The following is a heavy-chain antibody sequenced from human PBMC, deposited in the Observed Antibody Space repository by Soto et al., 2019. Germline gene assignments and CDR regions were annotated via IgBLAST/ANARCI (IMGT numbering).Heavy chain of an antibody. V-gene: IGHV4-59*01. CDR1: GGSISSYY. Sequence: QVQLQESGPGLVKPSETLPLTCTVAGGSISSYYWSWIRQPPGKGLAWIGYIYYSGSTNYNPSLKSRVTISVDTSKNQFSLKLSSVTAADTAVYYCARVDLYDSSGYYVDYWGQGTLVTVSS. CDR3: ARVDLYDSSGYYVDY. D-gene: IGHD3-22*01. J-gene: IGHJ4*02. CDR2: IYYSGST.